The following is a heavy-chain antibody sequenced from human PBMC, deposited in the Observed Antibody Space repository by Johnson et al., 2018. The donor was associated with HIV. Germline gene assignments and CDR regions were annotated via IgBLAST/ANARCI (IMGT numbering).Heavy chain of an antibody. CDR2: IKHDGSNK. J-gene: IGHJ3*02. V-gene: IGHV3-7*01. Sequence: VQLVESGGGLVKAGGSLRLSCAASGFSFSNAWMSWVRQAPGKGLEWVANIKHDGSNKYYADSVKGRFTISRDKSKNTLYLQMNSLRAEDTAVYYCARDQGNYYDSSGKPKRAFDIWGQGTMVTVSS. D-gene: IGHD3-22*01. CDR3: ARDQGNYYDSSGKPKRAFDI. CDR1: GFSFSNAW.